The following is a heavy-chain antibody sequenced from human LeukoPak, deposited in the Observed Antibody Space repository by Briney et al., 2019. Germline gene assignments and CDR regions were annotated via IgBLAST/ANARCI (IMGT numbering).Heavy chain of an antibody. CDR3: AKVSPIFYYGMDV. Sequence: GGSLRLSCAASGFTFSSYAMSWVRQAPGRGLEWVSAISGSGGGTYYADSVKGRFTISRDNSRNTLYLQMNSLRAEDTAVYYCAKVSPIFYYGMDVWGKGTTVTVSS. J-gene: IGHJ6*04. D-gene: IGHD3-9*01. V-gene: IGHV3-23*01. CDR2: ISGSGGGT. CDR1: GFTFSSYA.